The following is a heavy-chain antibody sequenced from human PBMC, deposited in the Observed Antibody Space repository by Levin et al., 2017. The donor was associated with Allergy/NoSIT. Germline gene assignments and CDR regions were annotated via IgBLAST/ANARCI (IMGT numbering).Heavy chain of an antibody. CDR3: ARGVGYCSGGSCGHFDY. CDR2: IIPIFGTA. CDR1: GGTFSSCA. V-gene: IGHV1-69*13. Sequence: GASVKVSCKASGGTFSSCAISWVRQAPGQGLEWMGGIIPIFGTANYAQKFQGRVTITADESTSTAYMELSSLRSEDTAVYYCARGVGYCSGGSCGHFDYWGQGTLVTVSS. J-gene: IGHJ4*02. D-gene: IGHD2-15*01.